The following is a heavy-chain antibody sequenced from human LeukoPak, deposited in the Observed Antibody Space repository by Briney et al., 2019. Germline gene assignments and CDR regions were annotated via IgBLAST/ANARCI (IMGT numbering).Heavy chain of an antibody. J-gene: IGHJ4*02. Sequence: GGSLTLSCAASGFTFTNAWMSWVRQAPGKGLEWVGRIKSKTEGETADYAAPVKGRFTISRDDSKNTQYLHMNSLKTEDTAVYYCTTVYCSSTSCAMSGNYWGQGTLVTVSS. CDR2: IKSKTEGETA. CDR1: GFTFTNAW. D-gene: IGHD2-2*01. CDR3: TTVYCSSTSCAMSGNY. V-gene: IGHV3-15*01.